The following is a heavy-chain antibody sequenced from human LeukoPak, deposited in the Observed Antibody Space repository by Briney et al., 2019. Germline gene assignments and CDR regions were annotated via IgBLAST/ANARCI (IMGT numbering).Heavy chain of an antibody. CDR1: KDPIISFDHS. V-gene: IGHV4-34*01. J-gene: IGHJ4*02. Sequence: PSQTLSLTCDVSKDPIISFDHSWSWIRQPPGKGLEWIGEINHSGSTNYNPSLKSRVTISVDTSKNQFSLKLSSVTAADTAVYYCARARGRAFGGVIVSYYYFDYWGQGTLVTVSS. D-gene: IGHD3-16*02. CDR2: INHSGST. CDR3: ARARGRAFGGVIVSYYYFDY.